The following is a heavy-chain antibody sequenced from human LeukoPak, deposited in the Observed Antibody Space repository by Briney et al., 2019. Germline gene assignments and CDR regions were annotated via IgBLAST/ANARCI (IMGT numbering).Heavy chain of an antibody. CDR2: IYYSGST. D-gene: IGHD2-2*01. V-gene: IGHV4-59*01. CDR1: GGSISSYY. CDR3: ARGEDIVVVPAAKKYYYYGIDV. J-gene: IGHJ6*04. Sequence: TPETLSLTCTVSGGSISSYYWSWIRQPPGKGLEWIGYIYYSGSTNYNPSLKSRVTISVDTSKNQFSLKLSSVTAADTAVYYCARGEDIVVVPAAKKYYYYGIDVWGKGTTVTVSS.